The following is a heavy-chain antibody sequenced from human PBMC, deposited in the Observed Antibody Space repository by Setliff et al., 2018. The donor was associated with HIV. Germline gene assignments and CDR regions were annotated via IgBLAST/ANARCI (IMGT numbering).Heavy chain of an antibody. CDR1: GFTFSSYS. J-gene: IGHJ2*01. CDR3: ARDQTFDLTAFRDWYFDL. V-gene: IGHV3-21*01. CDR2: ISSSSSYI. Sequence: ETLSLSCAASGFTFSSYSMNWVRQAPGKGLEWVSSISSSSSYIYYADSVKGRFTISRDNAKNSLYLQMNSLRAEDAAVYYCARDQTFDLTAFRDWYFDLWVPETLLVTVSS. D-gene: IGHD1-20*01.